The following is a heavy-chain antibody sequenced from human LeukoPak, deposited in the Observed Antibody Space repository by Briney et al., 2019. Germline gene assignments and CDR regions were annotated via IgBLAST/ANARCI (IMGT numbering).Heavy chain of an antibody. J-gene: IGHJ4*02. CDR2: ISSSSSTI. CDR3: ARGGGYSGHCFDY. Sequence: GGSLRLSCAASGCTFSSYSMNWVRQAPAKGLEWVSYISSSSSTIYYADSVKGRFTISRDNAKNSLYLQMNSLRAEDTAVYYCARGGGYSGHCFDYWGQGTLVTVSS. D-gene: IGHD5-12*01. CDR1: GCTFSSYS. V-gene: IGHV3-48*01.